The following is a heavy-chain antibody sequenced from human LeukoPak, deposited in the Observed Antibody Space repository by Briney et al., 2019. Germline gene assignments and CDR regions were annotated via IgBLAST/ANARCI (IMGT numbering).Heavy chain of an antibody. CDR2: IYTSGGT. V-gene: IGHV4-4*07. D-gene: IGHD6-19*01. CDR3: ARAAEYSSGWYLFDY. J-gene: IGHJ4*02. CDR1: GGSISNYY. Sequence: SETLSLTCTVSGGSISNYYWTWIRQPAGKGLEWIGRIYTSGGTNYNPSLKSRVTMSVDTSKNQFSLKLSSVTAADTAMYYCARAAEYSSGWYLFDYWGQGILVTV.